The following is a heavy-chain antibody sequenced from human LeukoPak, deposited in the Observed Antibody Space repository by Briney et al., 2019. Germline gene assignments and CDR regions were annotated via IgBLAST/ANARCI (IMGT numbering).Heavy chain of an antibody. J-gene: IGHJ6*03. CDR3: ARGVMYYDFWSGYYNQFSGVGYCMDV. D-gene: IGHD3-3*01. V-gene: IGHV4-59*01. Sequence: SETLSLTCTVSGGSISSYYWSWIRQPPGKGLEWIGYIYYSGSTNYNPSLKSRVTISVDTSKNQFSLKLSSVTAADTAVYYCARGVMYYDFWSGYYNQFSGVGYCMDVWGKGTTVTVSS. CDR1: GGSISSYY. CDR2: IYYSGST.